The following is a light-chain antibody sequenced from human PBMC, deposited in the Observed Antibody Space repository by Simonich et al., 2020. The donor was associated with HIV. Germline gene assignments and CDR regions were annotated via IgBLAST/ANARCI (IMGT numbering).Light chain of an antibody. CDR2: RAA. CDR1: QRVLYSSNNKNY. Sequence: DIVMTQSPDSLAVSLGERATINCKSSQRVLYSSNNKNYLVWYQQKPGQPPKLLIYRAATRESGVPDRFSGSGSGTNFTLTISSLQAEDVAVYYCQQYYSSPRTFGQGTKVEIK. V-gene: IGKV4-1*01. CDR3: QQYYSSPRT. J-gene: IGKJ1*01.